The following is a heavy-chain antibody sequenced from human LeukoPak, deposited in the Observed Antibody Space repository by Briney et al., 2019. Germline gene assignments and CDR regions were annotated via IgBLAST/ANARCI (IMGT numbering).Heavy chain of an antibody. CDR1: GYSISSGYY. CDR3: ARVVYDILTGYYIDAFDI. J-gene: IGHJ3*02. V-gene: IGHV4-38-2*02. CDR2: IYHSGST. Sequence: SETLSLTCSVSGYSISSGYYWGWIRQPPGKGLEWIGSIYHSGSTYYNTSLKSRVTISVDTSKNQFSLKLSSVTAADTAVYYCARVVYDILTGYYIDAFDIWGQGTMVTVSS. D-gene: IGHD3-9*01.